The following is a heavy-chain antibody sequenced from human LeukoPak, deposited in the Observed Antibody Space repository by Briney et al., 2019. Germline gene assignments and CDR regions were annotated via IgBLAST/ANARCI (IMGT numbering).Heavy chain of an antibody. CDR3: ATSRVFDY. CDR2: INSAGDNI. V-gene: IGHV3-11*04. Sequence: GGSLRLSCVASGFTFSDYFMSWIRQAPGKGLEWLSFINSAGDNIYYADSVKSRFTISRDNAKKTLYLEMNSLRMEDTAIYYCATSRVFDYWGQGTLVTVSS. J-gene: IGHJ4*02. CDR1: GFTFSDYF.